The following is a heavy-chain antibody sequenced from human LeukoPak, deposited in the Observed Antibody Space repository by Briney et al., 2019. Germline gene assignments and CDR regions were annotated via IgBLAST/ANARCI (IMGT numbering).Heavy chain of an antibody. Sequence: GGSLRLSCAASGFTFSSYWMHWVRQAPGKGLVWVSRINSDGSSTSYADSVKGRFTISRDNAKNTLYLQMNSLRAEDTTVYYCARVRVDWLSKTKYFDYWGQGTLVTVSS. CDR3: ARVRVDWLSKTKYFDY. D-gene: IGHD3-9*01. CDR1: GFTFSSYW. CDR2: INSDGSST. J-gene: IGHJ4*02. V-gene: IGHV3-74*01.